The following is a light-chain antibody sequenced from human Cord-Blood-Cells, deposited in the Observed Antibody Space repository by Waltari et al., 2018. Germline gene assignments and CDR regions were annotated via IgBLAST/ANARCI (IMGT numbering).Light chain of an antibody. CDR3: NSRDSSGNV. CDR1: SLRSYY. Sequence: SSELTQDPAVSVALGQTVRITCQGDSLRSYYARWYQQKPGQAPVLVIYGKHNRPSGFPYRFSGSSSGNTASLTITGAQAEDEADYYCNSRDSSGNVFGTGTKVTVL. CDR2: GKH. V-gene: IGLV3-19*01. J-gene: IGLJ1*01.